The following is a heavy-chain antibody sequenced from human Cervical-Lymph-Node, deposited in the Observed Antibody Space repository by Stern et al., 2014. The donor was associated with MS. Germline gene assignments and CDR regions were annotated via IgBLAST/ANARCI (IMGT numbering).Heavy chain of an antibody. CDR3: ARQRYFDY. CDR2: ICPGGSDI. V-gene: IGHV5-51*01. Sequence: EVQLVESGPEVKRPGESLKISCQASGYTFTSYWIGWGRQMPGTGLEWVAIICPGGSDIRYSPSSKGQAPISADKSSSTAYLQWNNLKASDTAIYYCARQRYFDYWGQGTLVTVSS. CDR1: GYTFTSYW. J-gene: IGHJ4*02.